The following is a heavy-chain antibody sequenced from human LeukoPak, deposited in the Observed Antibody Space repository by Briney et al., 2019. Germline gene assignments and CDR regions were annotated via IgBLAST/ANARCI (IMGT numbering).Heavy chain of an antibody. CDR1: GFTFSSYN. V-gene: IGHV3-21*01. D-gene: IGHD3-22*01. J-gene: IGHJ4*02. CDR2: ISSSSSYI. CDR3: ARAFRYYYDSSGSPTAIDY. Sequence: GGSLRLSCAASGFTFSSYNMNWVRQAPGKGLEWVSFISSSSSYIYYADSVKGRFTISRDNAKNSLYLQMNNLRAEDTAVYYCARAFRYYYDSSGSPTAIDYWGQGTLVTVSS.